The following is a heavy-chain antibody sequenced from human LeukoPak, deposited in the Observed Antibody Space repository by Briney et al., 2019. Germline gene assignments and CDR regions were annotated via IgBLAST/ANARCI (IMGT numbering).Heavy chain of an antibody. CDR3: ARGPGDWFDP. CDR1: GFTFDDYA. V-gene: IGHV4-30-2*01. J-gene: IGHJ5*02. D-gene: IGHD1-1*01. CDR2: IYHSGST. Sequence: LRLSCAVSGFTFDDYAMHWVRQAPGKGLEWIGYIYHSGSTYYNPSLKSRVTISVDRSKNQFSLKLSSVTAADTAVYYCARGPGDWFDPWGQGTLVTVSS.